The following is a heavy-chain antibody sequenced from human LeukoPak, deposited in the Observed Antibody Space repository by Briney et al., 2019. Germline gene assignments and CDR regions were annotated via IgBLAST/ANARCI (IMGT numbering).Heavy chain of an antibody. D-gene: IGHD3-10*01. CDR3: VLAGSGSYYFDY. CDR1: GYRFTNYW. CDR2: IYPGDSDT. J-gene: IGHJ4*02. V-gene: IGHV5-51*01. Sequence: GESLKISCKGFGYRFTNYWIGWVRQMPGKGLERMGIIYPGDSDTRYSPSFQGQVTISADKSINTAYLQWSSLKASDTAMYYCVLAGSGSYYFDYWGQGNLVTVSS.